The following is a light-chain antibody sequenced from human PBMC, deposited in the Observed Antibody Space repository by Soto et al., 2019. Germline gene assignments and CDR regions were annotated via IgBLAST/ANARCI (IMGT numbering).Light chain of an antibody. J-gene: IGLJ2*01. V-gene: IGLV2-14*01. CDR1: SSDVGGYNY. Sequence: QSALTRPASVSRSPGQSITISCTGTSSDVGGYNYVSWYQQHPGKAPKLIIYDVSNRPSGVSNRFSGSKSGNTASLTISGLQAEDEADYYCSSYTSSSTLVFGGGTKLTVL. CDR3: SSYTSSSTLV. CDR2: DVS.